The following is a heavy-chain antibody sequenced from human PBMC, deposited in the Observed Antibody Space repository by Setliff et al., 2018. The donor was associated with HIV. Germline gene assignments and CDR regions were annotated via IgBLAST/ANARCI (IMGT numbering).Heavy chain of an antibody. CDR1: GFVFSDHS. J-gene: IGHJ4*02. CDR3: VRDQLRWPERWDFDF. Sequence: PGGSLRLSCAASGFVFSDHSLHWVRQVPGEGLEWLSYISATGTTVSYADSVRGRFIISRDSVRNELYLQMKRLRVEDTALYYCVRDQLRWPERWDFDFWGQGTLVTSPQ. CDR2: ISATGTTV. D-gene: IGHD1-26*01. V-gene: IGHV3-48*01.